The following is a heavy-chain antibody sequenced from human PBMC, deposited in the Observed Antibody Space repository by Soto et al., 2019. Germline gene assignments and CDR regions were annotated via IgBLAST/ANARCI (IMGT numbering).Heavy chain of an antibody. J-gene: IGHJ4*02. V-gene: IGHV2-5*02. CDR2: IYWDDDK. Sequence: QITLNEAGPTQVNPRQTLTLTCTFSGFSLTTSGVGVGWIRQSPGKAPEWLALIYWDDDKRYRPSLKSRLTITKDTSKNQVVLTMADLDPAATATYYCAHRVLRTVFGLVTTTAIYFDFWGQGTPVAVSS. CDR3: AHRVLRTVFGLVTTTAIYFDF. D-gene: IGHD3-3*01. CDR1: GFSLTTSGVG.